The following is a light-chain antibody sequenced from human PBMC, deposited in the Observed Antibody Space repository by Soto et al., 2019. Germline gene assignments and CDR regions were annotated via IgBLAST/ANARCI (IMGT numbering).Light chain of an antibody. CDR1: RSNIGSNT. Sequence: QAVVTQPPSASGTPGQRVTISCSGSRSNIGSNTVNWYQQLPGTAPKLLIYSNNQRPSGVPDRFSGSKSGTSASLAISGLQSEDEADYYCAAWDDSLNGLVFGGGTKLTVL. CDR3: AAWDDSLNGLV. CDR2: SNN. V-gene: IGLV1-44*01. J-gene: IGLJ3*02.